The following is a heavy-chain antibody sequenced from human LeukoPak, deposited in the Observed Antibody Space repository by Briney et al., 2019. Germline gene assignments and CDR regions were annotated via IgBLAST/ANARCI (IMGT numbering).Heavy chain of an antibody. D-gene: IGHD2/OR15-2a*01. J-gene: IGHJ6*02. V-gene: IGHV4-59*01. CDR3: AKGGSTNFYYGDV. CDR1: GGSISSYY. CDR2: IYCSGST. Sequence: SETLSLTCTVSGGSISSYYWSWIRQPPGKGLEWIGYIYCSGSTNYNPSLKSRVTISVDTSKNQFSLKLSSVTAADTAVYYCAKGGSTNFYYGDVWGQGTTVTVSS.